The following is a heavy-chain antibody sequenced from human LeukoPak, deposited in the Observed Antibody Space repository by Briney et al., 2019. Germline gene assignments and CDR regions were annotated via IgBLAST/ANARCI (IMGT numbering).Heavy chain of an antibody. CDR3: AREEIAVTARSLDY. V-gene: IGHV4-4*07. CDR1: GGSISSNY. J-gene: IGHJ4*02. CDR2: IYTSGST. D-gene: IGHD6-19*01. Sequence: PSEILSLTCTVSGGSISSNYWSWIRQPAGKGLEWIGRIYTSGSTNYNPSLKSRVTLSLDTSKNQFSLKLSSVTAADTAMYYCAREEIAVTARSLDYWGRGTLVTVSS.